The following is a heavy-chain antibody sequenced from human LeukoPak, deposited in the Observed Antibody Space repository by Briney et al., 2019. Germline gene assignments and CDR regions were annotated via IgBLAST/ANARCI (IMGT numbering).Heavy chain of an antibody. CDR1: GGFISGYY. Sequence: SALLFLGCAAYGGFISGYYWSVIRQPPGKGQGWIGEMNHSGSTNYNPSLKSRVTISVDTSKNQFSLKLSSVTAADTAVYYCARGRGITIFGVAPYYYYYDYMDVWGKGTTVTVPS. CDR2: MNHSGST. D-gene: IGHD3-3*01. J-gene: IGHJ6*03. CDR3: ARGRGITIFGVAPYYYYYDYMDV. V-gene: IGHV4-34*01.